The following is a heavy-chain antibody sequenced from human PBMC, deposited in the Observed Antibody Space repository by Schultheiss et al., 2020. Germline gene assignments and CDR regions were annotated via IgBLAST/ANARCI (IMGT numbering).Heavy chain of an antibody. CDR2: ISYDGSNK. D-gene: IGHD6-19*01. J-gene: IGHJ4*02. CDR3: ARGRGQWLVDCVFDY. Sequence: GESLKISCAASGFTFSSYSMNWVRQAPGKGLEWVAVISYDGSNKYYADSVKGRFTISRDNSKNTLYLQMNSLRAEDTAVYYCARGRGQWLVDCVFDYWGQGTLVTVSS. V-gene: IGHV3-30*03. CDR1: GFTFSSYS.